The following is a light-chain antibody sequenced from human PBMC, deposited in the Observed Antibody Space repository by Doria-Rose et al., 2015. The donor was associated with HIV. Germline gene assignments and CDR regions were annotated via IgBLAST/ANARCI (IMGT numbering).Light chain of an antibody. V-gene: IGKV4-1*01. CDR2: CAS. J-gene: IGKJ3*01. CDR3: QQYYDTPS. Sequence: QKXGQPPKXXIYCASTRQSAVPARFSGXGXGTDFTLTISSLEAEDVAVYYCQQYYDTPSFGPGTSVDIK.